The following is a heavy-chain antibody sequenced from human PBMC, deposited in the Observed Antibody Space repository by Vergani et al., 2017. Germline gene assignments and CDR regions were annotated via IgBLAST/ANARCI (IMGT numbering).Heavy chain of an antibody. CDR3: AGGGSVTMIADALGSGSGGY. D-gene: IGHD3-22*01. CDR1: GYTFTGYY. V-gene: IGHV1-2*02. CDR2: INPNSGGT. J-gene: IGHJ4*02. Sequence: QVQLVQSGAEVKKPGASVKVSCKASGYTFTGYYMHWVRQAPGQGLGWMGWINPNSGGTNYAQKFQGRVPMTRDTSISTSYMELSRLRSDDTAVYYCAGGGSVTMIADALGSGSGGYWGQGTLVTVSS.